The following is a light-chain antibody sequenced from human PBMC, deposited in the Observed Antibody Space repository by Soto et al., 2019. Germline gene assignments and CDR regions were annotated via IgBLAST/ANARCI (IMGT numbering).Light chain of an antibody. J-gene: IGKJ1*01. Sequence: VVTQSPATLSVFPGETATLSCRASQSVSSDLAWYQQRPGQAPRLLIYGASTRATGIPARFRGSGSGTEFRLTISSLQSEDFATYYCQQYNTWHPKTAFGRGPKVDIK. CDR1: QSVSSD. V-gene: IGKV3-15*01. CDR2: GAS. CDR3: QQYNTWHPKTA.